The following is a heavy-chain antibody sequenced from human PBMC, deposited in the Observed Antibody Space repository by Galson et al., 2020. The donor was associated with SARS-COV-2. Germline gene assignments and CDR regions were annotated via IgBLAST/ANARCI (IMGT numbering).Heavy chain of an antibody. CDR2: SYIGVNT. J-gene: IGHJ4*02. D-gene: IGHD1-26*01. CDR1: GGSIRSGSYY. V-gene: IGHV4-61*02. CDR3: ARESRWDLYFDH. Sequence: SETLSLTCTVSGGSIRSGSYYWSWIRQPAGKGLEWIGRSYIGVNTNYNPSLKSRVTISVDTSKNQFSLKLSSVTAADTAVSYCARESRWDLYFDHWGQGTLVTVSS.